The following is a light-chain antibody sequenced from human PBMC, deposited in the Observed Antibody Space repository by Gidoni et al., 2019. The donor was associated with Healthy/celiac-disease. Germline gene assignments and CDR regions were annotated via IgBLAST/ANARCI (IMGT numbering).Light chain of an antibody. J-gene: IGKJ4*01. V-gene: IGKV1-39*01. CDR3: QQSYSTPFT. Sequence: DIQMTQSPSSLSASVGYRVTITCRASQSTSSYLNWYQQKPGKAPRLLIYAASSLQSGVPSRFSGSGSGTDFTLTISSLQPEDFATYYCQQSYSTPFTFGGGTKVEIK. CDR2: AAS. CDR1: QSTSSY.